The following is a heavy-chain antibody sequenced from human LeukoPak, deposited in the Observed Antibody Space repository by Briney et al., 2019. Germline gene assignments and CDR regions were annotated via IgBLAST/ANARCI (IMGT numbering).Heavy chain of an antibody. CDR1: EFTFSSYS. D-gene: IGHD2-2*01. V-gene: IGHV3-21*04. J-gene: IGHJ6*03. CDR2: IWSSGGYI. CDR3: ARASPCTSCYYYYYYYMDV. Sequence: GGSLRLSCVASEFTFSSYSMNWVRQAPGRGLEWVSSIWSSGGYIYYADSVKGRFTISRDNAKNSLYLQMNSLRAEDTAVYYCARASPCTSCYYYYYYYMDVWGKGTTVTVSS.